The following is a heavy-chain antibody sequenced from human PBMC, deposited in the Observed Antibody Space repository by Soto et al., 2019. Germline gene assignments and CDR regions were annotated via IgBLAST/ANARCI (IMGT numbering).Heavy chain of an antibody. V-gene: IGHV4-31*03. CDR2: IYYSGNT. Sequence: QVQLQESGPGLVKASQTLTITCSVSGDALNIGGYYWSWISHLPGKGLEWIGYIYYSGNTYYNPSLQRRVTIAGDMSKNQFSLKLTSLTAADKPVYYCARGSSDWFDPWGQGMLVTVSS. J-gene: IGHJ5*02. CDR3: ARGSSDWFDP. CDR1: GDALNIGGYY.